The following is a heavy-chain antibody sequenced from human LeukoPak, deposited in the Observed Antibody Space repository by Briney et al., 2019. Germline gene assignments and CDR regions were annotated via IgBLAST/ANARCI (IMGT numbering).Heavy chain of an antibody. D-gene: IGHD5-24*01. Sequence: SETLSLTCTVSGGSISSYYWSWIRQPPGKGLEWIGYIYYSGSTNYNPSLKSRVTISVDTSKNQFSLKLSSVTAADTAVYYCAIRGQGGMATSNFDYGGKGTLVTVS. V-gene: IGHV4-59*08. CDR1: GGSISSYY. CDR2: IYYSGST. CDR3: AIRGQGGMATSNFDY. J-gene: IGHJ4*02.